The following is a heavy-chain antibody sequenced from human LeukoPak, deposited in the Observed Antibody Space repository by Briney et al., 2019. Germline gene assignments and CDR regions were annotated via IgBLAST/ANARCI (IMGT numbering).Heavy chain of an antibody. CDR2: IYSGGST. V-gene: IGHV3-66*04. J-gene: IGHJ4*02. CDR3: ARRGHGYGSPFDY. D-gene: IGHD5-18*01. Sequence: GGSLRLSCAASGLTFSSNYMSWVRQAPGKGLEWVSVIYSGGSTYYADSVKGRFTISRDNSKNTLDLQMSSLRAEDTAVYYCARRGHGYGSPFDYWGQGTLDTVSS. CDR1: GLTFSSNY.